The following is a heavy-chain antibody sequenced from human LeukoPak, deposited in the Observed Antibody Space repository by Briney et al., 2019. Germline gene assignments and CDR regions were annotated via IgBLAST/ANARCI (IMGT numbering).Heavy chain of an antibody. CDR3: AKDSGYSWGYYFDY. V-gene: IGHV3-48*03. CDR1: GFTFSSYE. D-gene: IGHD3-22*01. J-gene: IGHJ4*02. Sequence: PGGSLRLSCAASGFTFSSYEMNWVRQAPGKGLEWVSYISSSGSTIYYADSVKGRFTISRDNAKNSLYLQMNSLRAEDTALYYCAKDSGYSWGYYFDYWGQGTLVTVSS. CDR2: ISSSGSTI.